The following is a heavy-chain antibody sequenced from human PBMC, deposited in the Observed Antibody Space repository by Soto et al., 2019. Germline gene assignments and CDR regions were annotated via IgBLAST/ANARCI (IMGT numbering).Heavy chain of an antibody. CDR1: GYRFTSYW. D-gene: IGHD4-17*01. CDR2: IYPGDSDT. V-gene: IGHV5-51*01. Sequence: GESLKISCKGSGYRFTSYWIGWVRQLPGKGLEWLGIIYPGDSDTRYSPSFQGQVTISADKSISTAYLQGSSLKASDTAMYYCARHRHGDYSYYYGMDVWGQGTTVTVSS. J-gene: IGHJ6*02. CDR3: ARHRHGDYSYYYGMDV.